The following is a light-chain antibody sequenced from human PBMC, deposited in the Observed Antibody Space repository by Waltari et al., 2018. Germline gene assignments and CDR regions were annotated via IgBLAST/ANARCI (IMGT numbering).Light chain of an antibody. J-gene: IGLJ2*01. CDR2: QDT. CDR1: NLGDKY. Sequence: SYELTQPPSVSVSPGQTATITCSGHNLGDKYACWYQQKPGQSPVLVIYQDTKRPSGIPERFSGSNSGNTATLTISGTQAMDEADYYCQTWDTSTAVFGGGTKLTVL. V-gene: IGLV3-1*01. CDR3: QTWDTSTAV.